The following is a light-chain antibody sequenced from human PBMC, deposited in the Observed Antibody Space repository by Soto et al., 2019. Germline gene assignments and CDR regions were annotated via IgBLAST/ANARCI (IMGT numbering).Light chain of an antibody. V-gene: IGKV1-5*03. CDR3: QQYNSYST. J-gene: IGKJ1*01. Sequence: DIQMTQSPSSLSASVGDTVTITCRASQSISSWLAWYQQKPGKAPKLLIYKASSLESGVQSRFSGSGSGTEFTLTISSLQPDEFATYDCQQYNSYSTFGQGTKVDIK. CDR2: KAS. CDR1: QSISSW.